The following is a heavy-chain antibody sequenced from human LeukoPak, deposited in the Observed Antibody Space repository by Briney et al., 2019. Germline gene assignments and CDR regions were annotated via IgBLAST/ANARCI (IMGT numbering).Heavy chain of an antibody. D-gene: IGHD1-1*01. CDR3: ASPRIRNVFDI. CDR1: GYTFTSYG. Sequence: GASVKVSCKASGYTFTSYGISWVRQAPGQGLEWMGWISGYNGNTNYAQKFQGRVTMTTDTSTSTAYMELRSLRFDDTAVYYCASPRIRNVFDIWGQGTMVTVSS. CDR2: ISGYNGNT. J-gene: IGHJ3*02. V-gene: IGHV1-18*01.